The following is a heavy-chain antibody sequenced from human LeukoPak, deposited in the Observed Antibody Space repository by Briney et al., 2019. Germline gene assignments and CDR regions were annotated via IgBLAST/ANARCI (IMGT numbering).Heavy chain of an antibody. Sequence: PGGSLRLSCAASGFTFSNFAMMWVRQAPGKGLEWVARIRNRARGYTTDYAASAKGRFTISRDDSEGSLYLQMNSLQTEDTAVYYCATETKDSSAYYYFDYWGQGALVTVSS. CDR2: IRNRARGYTT. CDR1: GFTFSNFA. J-gene: IGHJ4*02. V-gene: IGHV3-72*01. D-gene: IGHD3-22*01. CDR3: ATETKDSSAYYYFDY.